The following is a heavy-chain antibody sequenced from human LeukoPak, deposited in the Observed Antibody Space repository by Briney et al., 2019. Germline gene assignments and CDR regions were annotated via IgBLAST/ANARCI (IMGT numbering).Heavy chain of an antibody. V-gene: IGHV4-39*07. CDR1: GGSISSYY. D-gene: IGHD6-19*01. CDR2: IYYSGST. J-gene: IGHJ6*03. CDR3: ARAGSSGWYISDSIYYYYMDV. Sequence: SETLSLTCTVSGGSISSYYWGWIRQPPGKGLEWIGSIYYSGSTYYNPPLKSRVTISVDTSKNQFSLKLSSVTAADTAVYYCARAGSSGWYISDSIYYYYMDVWGKGTTVTVSS.